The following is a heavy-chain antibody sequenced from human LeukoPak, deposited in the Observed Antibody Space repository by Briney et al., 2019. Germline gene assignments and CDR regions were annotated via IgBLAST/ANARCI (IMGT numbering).Heavy chain of an antibody. D-gene: IGHD6-19*01. CDR2: IYTSGST. CDR1: GGSISSGGYY. CDR3: AREAAGTDYFDP. J-gene: IGHJ5*02. Sequence: PSETLSLTCTVSGGSISSGGYYWSWIRQPAGKGLEWIGRIYTSGSTNYNPSLKSRVTTSVDTSKNQFSLKLSSVTAADTAVYYCAREAAGTDYFDPWGQGTLVTVSS. V-gene: IGHV4-61*02.